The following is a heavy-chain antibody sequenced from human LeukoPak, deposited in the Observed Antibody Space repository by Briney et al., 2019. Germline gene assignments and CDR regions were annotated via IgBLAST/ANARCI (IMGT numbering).Heavy chain of an antibody. D-gene: IGHD3-10*01. J-gene: IGHJ4*02. CDR1: GFTFDDYA. Sequence: GGSLRLSCAASGFTFDDYAIHWVRQAPGKGLEWVSGVNWNSGRKHYADSVKGRFTISRDNAKNSLDLQMNSLRVEDTGIYYCVKVAKYYYGSETYYFFEHWGQGTPVTASS. V-gene: IGHV3-9*01. CDR3: VKVAKYYYGSETYYFFEH. CDR2: VNWNSGRK.